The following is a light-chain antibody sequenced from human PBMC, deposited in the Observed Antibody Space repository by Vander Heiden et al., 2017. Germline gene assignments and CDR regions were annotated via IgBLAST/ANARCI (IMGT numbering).Light chain of an antibody. CDR3: QQRSNWPPLT. Sequence: DIVTTPSPATLSLSPGERATLSCRASQSVSSYLAWYHQKPGQAPRLLIYDAANRATGIPARFSGSGSGTDVTLTISSREPEDVAVYYCQQRSNWPPLTFGGGTKVEIK. J-gene: IGKJ4*01. CDR1: QSVSSY. V-gene: IGKV3-11*01. CDR2: DAA.